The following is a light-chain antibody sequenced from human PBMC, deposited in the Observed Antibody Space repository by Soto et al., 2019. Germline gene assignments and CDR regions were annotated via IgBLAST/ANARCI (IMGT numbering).Light chain of an antibody. J-gene: IGKJ5*01. CDR1: QSIRNY. Sequence: DIHMTQSPATVSASVGDRVTITCRASQSIRNYVAWYQQKPGKAPKLLIYTASSLKSGVPSRFSGSGSGTEFTLTISGLQSEDSAVYFCQQYNNWPFSFGQGTRLEIK. CDR2: TAS. CDR3: QQYNNWPFS. V-gene: IGKV1-5*03.